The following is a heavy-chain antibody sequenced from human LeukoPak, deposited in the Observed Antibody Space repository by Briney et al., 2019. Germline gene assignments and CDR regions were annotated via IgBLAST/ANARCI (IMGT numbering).Heavy chain of an antibody. Sequence: GGSLRLSCAASGFTFGSSAMSWVRQAPGKGPEWVSTFSRSGPDTYYADSVKGRFTISRDNSKNTLYLQMSGLRAEDTAVYYCAKEPSYCTNGVCYSRVFDRWGQGTLVTVSS. D-gene: IGHD2-8*01. CDR2: FSRSGPDT. CDR1: GFTFGSSA. V-gene: IGHV3-23*01. CDR3: AKEPSYCTNGVCYSRVFDR. J-gene: IGHJ5*02.